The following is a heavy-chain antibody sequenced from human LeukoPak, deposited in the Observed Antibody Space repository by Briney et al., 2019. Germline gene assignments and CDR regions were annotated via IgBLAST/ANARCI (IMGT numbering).Heavy chain of an antibody. CDR2: IIPIFGTA. D-gene: IGHD3-9*01. V-gene: IGHV1-69*06. CDR3: AITLRYFDWLLSYIDY. CDR1: GGTFSSNA. J-gene: IGHJ4*02. Sequence: SVKVSCKASGGTFSSNAISWVRQAPGQGLEWMGGIIPIFGTANYAQMFQGRVTITADKSTSTAYMELSSLRSEDTAVYYCAITLRYFDWLLSYIDYWGQGTLVTVSS.